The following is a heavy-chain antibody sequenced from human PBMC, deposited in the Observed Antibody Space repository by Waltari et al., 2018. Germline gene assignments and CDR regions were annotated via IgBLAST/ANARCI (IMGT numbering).Heavy chain of an antibody. CDR1: GFPFSSSA. CDR2: ISGSGGST. CDR3: AKDPYGDYSYYFDY. J-gene: IGHJ4*02. Sequence: EVQLLESGGGLVQPGGSLRLSCAASGFPFSSSAMSWVRQAPGKGLEWVSAISGSGGSTYYADSVKGRFTISRDNSKNTLYLQMNSLRAEDTAVYYCAKDPYGDYSYYFDYWGQGTLVTVSS. D-gene: IGHD4-17*01. V-gene: IGHV3-23*01.